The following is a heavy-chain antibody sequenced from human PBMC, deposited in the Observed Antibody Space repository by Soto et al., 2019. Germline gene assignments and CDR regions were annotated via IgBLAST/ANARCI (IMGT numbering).Heavy chain of an antibody. Sequence: QVQVVQSGPELKKPGASVKVSCKAQGYIFTKYGIGWVRQAPGHGLEWMGLINVYNGDRKVAQKFHDRVSMTTDTATDTAYMELKSLRSGDTAVYYCARLQLGGDRMLNWFDPWGQGTLVTVSS. V-gene: IGHV1-18*01. J-gene: IGHJ5*02. CDR2: INVYNGDR. D-gene: IGHD2-21*02. CDR1: GYIFTKYG. CDR3: ARLQLGGDRMLNWFDP.